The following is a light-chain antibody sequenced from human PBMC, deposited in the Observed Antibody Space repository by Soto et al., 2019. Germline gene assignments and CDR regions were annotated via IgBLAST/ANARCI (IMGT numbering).Light chain of an antibody. CDR1: QGISSY. CDR2: AAS. CDR3: QQYYSYPRA. V-gene: IGKV1-8*01. Sequence: AIRMTQSPSSLSASTGDRVTISCRASQGISSYLAWYQKKPGKAPKLLIYAASTLQSGVPSRFSGSGSGTDFTLTISCLQSEDFATYYCQQYYSYPRAFGQGTKVDNK. J-gene: IGKJ1*01.